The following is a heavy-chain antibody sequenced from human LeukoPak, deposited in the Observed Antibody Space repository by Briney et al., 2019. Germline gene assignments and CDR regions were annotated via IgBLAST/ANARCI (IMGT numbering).Heavy chain of an antibody. J-gene: IGHJ6*04. CDR2: IKEDGSEK. CDR3: ARRALRYCSSTSCPAQYYGVDV. V-gene: IGHV3-7*03. CDR1: GFIFSSYW. D-gene: IGHD2-2*01. Sequence: GGSLRLSCAASGFIFSSYWMSWVRQAPGKGLEWVANIKEDGSEKYYVDSVKGRFTISRDNAKNSLYLQTISLRAEDTAVYYCARRALRYCSSTSCPAQYYGVDVWGKGTTVTVSS.